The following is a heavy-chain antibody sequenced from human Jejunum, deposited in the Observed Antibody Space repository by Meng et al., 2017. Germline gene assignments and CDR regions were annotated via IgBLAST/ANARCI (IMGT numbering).Heavy chain of an antibody. CDR2: IYSSGYT. CDR3: ARETKRHGLYYFDY. J-gene: IGHJ4*02. Sequence: SETLSLTCTVSGGSLSTDYWTWIRQPPGKGLEWIGLIYSSGYTNYNPSLTSRVTISLDTSKNQFSLKLASVSAADTAVYYCARETKRHGLYYFDYWGQGTLVTVSS. V-gene: IGHV4-59*01. D-gene: IGHD4/OR15-4a*01. CDR1: GGSLSTDY.